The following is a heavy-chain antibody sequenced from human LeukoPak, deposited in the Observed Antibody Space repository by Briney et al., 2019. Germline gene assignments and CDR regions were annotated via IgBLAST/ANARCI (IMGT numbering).Heavy chain of an antibody. D-gene: IGHD3-3*01. CDR1: GGSISSYY. J-gene: IGHJ5*02. CDR2: IYYSGST. V-gene: IGHV4-59*08. CDR3: ARARFLEWFNRFDP. Sequence: PSETLSLTCTVSGGSISSYYWSWIRQPPGKGLEWIGYIYYSGSTNYNPSLKSRVTISVDTSKNQFSLKLSSVTAADTAVYYCARARFLEWFNRFDPWGQGTLVTVSS.